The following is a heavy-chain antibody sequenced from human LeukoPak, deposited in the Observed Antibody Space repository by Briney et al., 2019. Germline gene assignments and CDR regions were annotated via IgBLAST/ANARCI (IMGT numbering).Heavy chain of an antibody. J-gene: IGHJ6*03. Sequence: SETLSLTCTVSGGSISSYYWSWIRQPPAKGLEWIGYSYYCGSTNYNPSLKSRVTISVDTSKNQFSLKLSSVTAADTAVYYCARVRRLELPPGNFYYYMDVWGKGTTVTVSS. D-gene: IGHD1-7*01. V-gene: IGHV4-59*01. CDR3: ARVRRLELPPGNFYYYMDV. CDR2: SYYCGST. CDR1: GGSISSYY.